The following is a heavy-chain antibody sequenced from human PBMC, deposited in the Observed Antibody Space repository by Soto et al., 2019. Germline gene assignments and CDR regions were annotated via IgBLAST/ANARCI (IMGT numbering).Heavy chain of an antibody. V-gene: IGHV1-2*02. CDR3: VRDLTYPFYLDS. J-gene: IGHJ4*02. CDR1: VYTFTDYF. CDR2: INPYSGCT. Sequence: AAVKVSFKAFVYTFTDYFIHWVRQAPGQGLEWMGCINPYSGCTNSAQNFQGRVTMTRDTSISTAYMELTSLRSDDTAVYYCVRDLTYPFYLDSWGQGTLVTVSS.